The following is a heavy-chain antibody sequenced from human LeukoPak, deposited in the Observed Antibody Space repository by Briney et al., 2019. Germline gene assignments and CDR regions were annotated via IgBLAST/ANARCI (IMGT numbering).Heavy chain of an antibody. CDR3: ARMNTVTTSYYFDY. J-gene: IGHJ4*02. CDR1: GDSISSGSYS. D-gene: IGHD4-17*01. CDR2: IYYSGST. Sequence: SETLSLTCAVSGDSISSGSYSWSWIRQPPGKGPEWIGHIYYSGSTYYNPSLKSRLNMSVDTSKNQFSLKLSSVTAADTAVYYCARMNTVTTSYYFDYWGQGTLVTVSS. V-gene: IGHV4-30-4*07.